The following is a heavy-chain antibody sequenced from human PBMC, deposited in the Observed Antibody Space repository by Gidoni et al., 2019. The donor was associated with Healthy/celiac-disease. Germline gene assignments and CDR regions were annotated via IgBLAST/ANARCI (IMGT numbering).Heavy chain of an antibody. D-gene: IGHD6-6*01. CDR2: INPSGGST. CDR3: ARDPEPLYSSSSGPLDY. Sequence: QVQLVQSGAEVKKPGASVKVSCKASGYTFTSYYMHWVRQAPGQGLEWMGIINPSGGSTSYAQKFQGRVTMTRDTSTSTVYMELSSLRSEDTAVYYCARDPEPLYSSSSGPLDYWGQGTLVTVSS. J-gene: IGHJ4*02. CDR1: GYTFTSYY. V-gene: IGHV1-46*01.